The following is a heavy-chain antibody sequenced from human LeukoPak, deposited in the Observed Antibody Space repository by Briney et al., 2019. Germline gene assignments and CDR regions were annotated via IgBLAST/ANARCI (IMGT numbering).Heavy chain of an antibody. CDR1: GYAFTTYY. CDR3: ARALYSSGRYDY. CDR2: INPSDGST. J-gene: IGHJ4*02. Sequence: ASVKVSCKASGYAFTTYYMHWVRQVPGQGLEWMGVINPSDGSTGYAQKFQARVTMTRDTSTSTVYVELSSLRSEDTAVYYCARALYSSGRYDYWGQGTLVTVSS. D-gene: IGHD6-19*01. V-gene: IGHV1-46*01.